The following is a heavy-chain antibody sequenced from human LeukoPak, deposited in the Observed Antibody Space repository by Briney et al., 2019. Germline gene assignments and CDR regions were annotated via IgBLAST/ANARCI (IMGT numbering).Heavy chain of an antibody. D-gene: IGHD2-15*01. J-gene: IGHJ4*02. CDR1: GYTFTDYF. CDR2: INPTSGAT. V-gene: IGHV1-2*02. Sequence: ASVKVSCKASGYTFTDYFLHWVRQAPGQVLEWMGWINPTSGATYYAQKFQGRVTMTRDRSINTAYMELSRLNSDDTAVYYCAGGDPLGYCSDNCYSFDYWGQGTLVTVSS. CDR3: AGGDPLGYCSDNCYSFDY.